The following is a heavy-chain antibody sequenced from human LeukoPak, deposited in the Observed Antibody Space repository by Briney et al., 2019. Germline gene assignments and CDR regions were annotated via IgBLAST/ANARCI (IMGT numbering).Heavy chain of an antibody. V-gene: IGHV1-69*01. Sequence: GSSVKVSCKASGGTFSSYAISWVRQAPGQGLGWMGGIIPIFGTANYAQKFQGRVTITADESTSTAYMELSSLRSEDTAVYYCAMFPYYYYYYMDVWGKGTTVTVSS. CDR3: AMFPYYYYYYMDV. D-gene: IGHD3-10*02. CDR2: IIPIFGTA. J-gene: IGHJ6*03. CDR1: GGTFSSYA.